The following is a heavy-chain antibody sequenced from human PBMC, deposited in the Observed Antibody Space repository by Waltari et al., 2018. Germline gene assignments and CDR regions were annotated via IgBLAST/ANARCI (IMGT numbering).Heavy chain of an antibody. CDR1: GDSISITPHH. CDR3: ARTKDNWFDP. V-gene: IGHV4-39*01. Sequence: QLQLQESGPGLVRPSETLSLTCTVSGDSISITPHHWPWVRQPPGKGLEWIGSINYSGNTYYNPSLKSRVTISVDTSKNQFSLKVNSVTATDTSVYYCARTKDNWFDPWGQGTLVTVSS. CDR2: INYSGNT. J-gene: IGHJ5*02. D-gene: IGHD2-8*01.